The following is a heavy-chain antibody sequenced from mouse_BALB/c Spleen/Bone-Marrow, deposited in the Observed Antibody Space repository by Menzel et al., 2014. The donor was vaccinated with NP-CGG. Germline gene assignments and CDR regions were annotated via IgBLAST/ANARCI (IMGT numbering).Heavy chain of an antibody. J-gene: IGHJ4*01. CDR2: IDPANGNT. D-gene: IGHD2-1*01. CDR3: AREDYGNSYAMDY. V-gene: IGHV14-3*02. Sequence: VQLQQSGAELVKPGASVKLSCTASGFNIKDTYMHWVKQRPEQGLDWIGRIDPANGNTKYDPKFQGKATITADTSSNAAYLQLSSLTSEDTAVYYCAREDYGNSYAMDYWGQETSVTASS. CDR1: GFNIKDTY.